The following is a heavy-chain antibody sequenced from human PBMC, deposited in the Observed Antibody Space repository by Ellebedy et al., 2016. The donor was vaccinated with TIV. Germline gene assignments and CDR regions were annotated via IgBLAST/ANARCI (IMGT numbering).Heavy chain of an antibody. V-gene: IGHV3-53*01. D-gene: IGHD6-19*01. CDR2: IHASGSI. CDR1: EVTVSSNR. Sequence: GGSLKISCAASEVTVSSNRMAWIRQAPGKGLEWVSLIHASGSISNAESVNGRFTISRDTSKNTVDLQMTSLRAEDTAVYYCATSSRGWGPDAFDIWGQGAMVTVSS. CDR3: ATSSRGWGPDAFDI. J-gene: IGHJ3*02.